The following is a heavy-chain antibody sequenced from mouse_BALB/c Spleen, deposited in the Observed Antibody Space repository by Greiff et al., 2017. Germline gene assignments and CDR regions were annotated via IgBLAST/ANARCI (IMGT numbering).Heavy chain of an antibody. V-gene: IGHV7-3*02. CDR2: IRNKANGYTT. Sequence: EVKLVESGGGLVQPGGSLRLSCATSGFTFTDYYMSWVRQPPGKALEWLGFIRNKANGYTTEYSASVKGRFTISRDNSQSILYLQMNTLRAEDSATYYCARDHGNFAYWGQGTLVTVSA. D-gene: IGHD1-1*01. J-gene: IGHJ3*01. CDR1: GFTFTDYY. CDR3: ARDHGNFAY.